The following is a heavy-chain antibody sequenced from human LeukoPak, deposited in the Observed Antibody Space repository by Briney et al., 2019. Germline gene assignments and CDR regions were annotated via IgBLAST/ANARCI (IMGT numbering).Heavy chain of an antibody. CDR3: AGRWSFDY. CDR1: GFTFADYG. J-gene: IGHJ4*02. CDR2: INWNGGRT. D-gene: IGHD2-15*01. V-gene: IGHV3-20*04. Sequence: PGGSLRLSCAASGFTFADYGMTWVRQVPGKGLEWVSGINWNGGRTGYADSVKGRFTISRDNAKNTLYLQMDSLRAEDTAVYYCAGRWSFDYWGQGTLVTVSS.